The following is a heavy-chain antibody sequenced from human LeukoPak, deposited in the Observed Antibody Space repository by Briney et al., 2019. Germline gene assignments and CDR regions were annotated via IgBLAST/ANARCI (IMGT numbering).Heavy chain of an antibody. CDR1: GGSISSGSYY. CDR2: IYTSGST. CDR3: ARVPPDFWSGYHRYYFDY. V-gene: IGHV4-61*02. D-gene: IGHD3-3*01. Sequence: SETLSLTCTVSGGSISSGSYYWSWIRQPAGKGLEWIGRIYTSGSTNYNPSLKSRVTISVDTSKNQFSLKLSSVTAADTAVYYCARVPPDFWSGYHRYYFDYWGQGTLVTVSS. J-gene: IGHJ4*02.